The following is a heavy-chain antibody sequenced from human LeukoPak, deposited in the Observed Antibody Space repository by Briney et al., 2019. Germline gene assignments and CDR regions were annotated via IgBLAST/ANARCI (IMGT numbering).Heavy chain of an antibody. V-gene: IGHV3-15*01. CDR2: IKSKTDGGTT. CDR3: AKDRPKLRYFDWSRGAGAFDI. D-gene: IGHD3-9*01. J-gene: IGHJ3*02. CDR1: GFTFSNAW. Sequence: GGSLRLSCAASGFTFSNAWMSWVRQTPGKGLEWVGRIKSKTDGGTTDYAAPVKGRFTISRDDSKNTLYLQMNSLRAADTAVYYCAKDRPKLRYFDWSRGAGAFDIWGQGTMVTVSS.